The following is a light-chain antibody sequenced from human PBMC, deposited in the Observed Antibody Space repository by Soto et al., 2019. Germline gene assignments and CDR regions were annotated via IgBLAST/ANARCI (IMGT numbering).Light chain of an antibody. J-gene: IGKJ1*01. V-gene: IGKV1-5*01. CDR1: QSISSW. CDR3: QQYESYWT. Sequence: DIQMTQSPSTLSASVGDRVTITCRASQSISSWLAWYQQKPGQAPRLLIYDVSSLQSGVPSRFSGSGSATEFTLTISSLQPDDFATYYCQQYESYWTFGQGTKGDIK. CDR2: DVS.